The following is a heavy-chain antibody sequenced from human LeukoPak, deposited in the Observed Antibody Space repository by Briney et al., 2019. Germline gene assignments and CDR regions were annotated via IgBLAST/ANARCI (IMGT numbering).Heavy chain of an antibody. CDR3: XXXXXRXXTXFDY. J-gene: IGHJ4*02. V-gene: IGHV4-34*01. CDR2: IKHDGST. Sequence: GYXXSXIRQPPXKXXEWIGEIKHDGSTKYNSSLKSRVTISIEXSKNXFSLKLSAVTAADTAGYYCXXXXXRXXTXFDYWDXGXLVTVSS. CDR1: GYX.